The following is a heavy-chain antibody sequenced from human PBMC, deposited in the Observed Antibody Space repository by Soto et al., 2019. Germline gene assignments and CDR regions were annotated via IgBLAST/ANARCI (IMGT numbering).Heavy chain of an antibody. CDR3: VSQRTTGPTQAYFDY. Sequence: SDTLCLTCAVYGWYFSGYYWSWFRQPPGKGLEWIGEINHSGSTNYNPSLKSRVTISVDTSQNRFSLSLNSVTAAETAVYFCVSQRTTGPTQAYFDYWGPGALVTVS. J-gene: IGHJ4*02. CDR2: INHSGST. V-gene: IGHV4-34*01. D-gene: IGHD4-17*01. CDR1: GWYFSGYY.